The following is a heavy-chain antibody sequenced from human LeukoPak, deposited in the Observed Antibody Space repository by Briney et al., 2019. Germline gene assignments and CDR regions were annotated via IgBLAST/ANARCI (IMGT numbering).Heavy chain of an antibody. J-gene: IGHJ4*02. D-gene: IGHD2-2*01. Sequence: GGSLRLSCAASGFTFSSYAMHWVRQAPGTGLEWVAVISYDGSNKYYADSVKGRFTISRDNSKNTLYLQINSLRADDTAVYYCARRARYCSSTSCYPKLQRGYYFDYWGQGTLVTVSS. CDR1: GFTFSSYA. CDR3: ARRARYCSSTSCYPKLQRGYYFDY. V-gene: IGHV3-30-3*01. CDR2: ISYDGSNK.